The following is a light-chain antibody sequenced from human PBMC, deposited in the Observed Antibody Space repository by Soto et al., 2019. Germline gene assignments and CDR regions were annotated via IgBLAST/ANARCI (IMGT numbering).Light chain of an antibody. V-gene: IGKV3-20*01. CDR1: QSVSSY. CDR2: DTS. J-gene: IGKJ4*01. Sequence: EIVLTQSPGTLSLSVGERVTLSCRASQSVSSYLAWYQQTPGQAPRLLIYDTSNRATGTPDRFSGSGSGTDFTLTISRLEPEDFTVYYCQQYGSSPLTFGVGTTVEIK. CDR3: QQYGSSPLT.